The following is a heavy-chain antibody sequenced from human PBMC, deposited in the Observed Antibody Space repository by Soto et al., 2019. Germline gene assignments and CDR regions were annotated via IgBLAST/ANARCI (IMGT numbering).Heavy chain of an antibody. D-gene: IGHD3-22*01. V-gene: IGHV5-51*01. CDR1: GYSFSSYW. CDR3: VKTETIGYYFDY. J-gene: IGHJ4*02. CDR2: IYPDDSDT. Sequence: GGSLKISCKGSGYSFSSYWIGWVREMPGTGLEWMGIIYPDDSDTRYSPSFQGQVTISADKSVSAVYLQWSSLKASDTAVYYCVKTETIGYYFDYWGQGTMVTVSS.